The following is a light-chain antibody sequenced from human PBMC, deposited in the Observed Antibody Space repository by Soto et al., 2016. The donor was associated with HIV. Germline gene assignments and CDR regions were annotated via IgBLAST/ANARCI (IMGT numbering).Light chain of an antibody. CDR3: QQSYSTWT. CDR2: AAS. J-gene: IGKJ1*01. Sequence: DIQLTQSPSSLSASVGDRVTITCRASQSISSYLNWYQQKPGKAPKLLIFAASRLQGGVPSRFSGSGSGTDFTLTISSLQPEDFAIYYCQQSYSTWTFGQGTKVEIK. V-gene: IGKV1-39*01. CDR1: QSISSY.